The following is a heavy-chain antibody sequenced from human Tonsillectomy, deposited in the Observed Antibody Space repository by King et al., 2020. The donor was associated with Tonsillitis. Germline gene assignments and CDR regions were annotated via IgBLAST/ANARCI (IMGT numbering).Heavy chain of an antibody. Sequence: VQLVESGAEVKKPGASVKVSCKASGYTFTGYYMHWVRQAPGQGLEWMGWINPNSGGTNFPQRFQGRVTMTRDTSVSTAYMELSSLRSDDTAVYYCARSRIVGATAFDYWGQGTLVTVSS. D-gene: IGHD1-26*01. CDR2: INPNSGGT. V-gene: IGHV1-2*02. J-gene: IGHJ4*02. CDR3: ARSRIVGATAFDY. CDR1: GYTFTGYY.